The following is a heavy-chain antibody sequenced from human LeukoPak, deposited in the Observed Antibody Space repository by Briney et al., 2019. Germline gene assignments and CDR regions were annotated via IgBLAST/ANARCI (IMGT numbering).Heavy chain of an antibody. D-gene: IGHD6-13*01. V-gene: IGHV1-69*01. Sequence: ASVKVSCKASGGTFSSYAISWVRQAPGQGLEWMGGIIPIFGTANYAQKFQGRVTITADESTGTAYMELSSLRSEDTAVYYCAREGVYSSSWNWFDPWGQGTLVTVSS. CDR3: AREGVYSSSWNWFDP. CDR1: GGTFSSYA. CDR2: IIPIFGTA. J-gene: IGHJ5*02.